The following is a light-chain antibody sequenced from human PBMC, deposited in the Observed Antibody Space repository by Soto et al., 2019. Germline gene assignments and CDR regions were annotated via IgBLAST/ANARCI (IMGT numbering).Light chain of an antibody. CDR2: RNN. J-gene: IGLJ1*01. Sequence: QSALTQPPSASGTPGQRVTISCSGSSSNIGSNYVYWYQQLPGTAPKLLIYRNNQRPSGVPDRFSGSKSGTSASLAISGLRSEDEADYYCAAWDDSLSGSHVFGTGTKVTV. CDR3: AAWDDSLSGSHV. CDR1: SSNIGSNY. V-gene: IGLV1-47*01.